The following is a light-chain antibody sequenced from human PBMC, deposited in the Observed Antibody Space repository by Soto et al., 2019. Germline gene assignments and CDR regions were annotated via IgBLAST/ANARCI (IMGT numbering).Light chain of an antibody. CDR3: AAWDDSLNGYV. CDR2: TNN. Sequence: QSALTQPPSASGTPGQRVTISCSGRSSNIGSNTVNWYQQLPGTAPKLLIFTNNQRPSGVPDRFSGSKSGTSGSLAISGLQSEDGADYYCAAWDDSLNGYVFGAGTKVTVL. CDR1: SSNIGSNT. J-gene: IGLJ1*01. V-gene: IGLV1-44*01.